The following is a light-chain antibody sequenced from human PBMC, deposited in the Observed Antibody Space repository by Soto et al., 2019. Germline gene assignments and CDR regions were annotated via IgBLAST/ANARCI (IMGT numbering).Light chain of an antibody. CDR1: SSDVGGYNY. J-gene: IGLJ1*01. CDR3: SSYTSSSTRV. CDR2: DVS. Sequence: QSVLTQPASVSGSPGQSITISCTGTSSDVGGYNYVSWYQQHPVKAPKLMIYDVSPRPSGISNRFSGSKSGNTASLTISGLQAEEEADYYCSSYTSSSTRVFGSGTKLTVL. V-gene: IGLV2-14*01.